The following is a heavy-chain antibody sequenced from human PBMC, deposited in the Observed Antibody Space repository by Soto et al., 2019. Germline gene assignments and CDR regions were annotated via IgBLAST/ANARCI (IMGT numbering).Heavy chain of an antibody. V-gene: IGHV2-5*02. J-gene: IGHJ4*02. Sequence: QITLKESGPTLVKPTQTLTLTCTFSGFSLSTTEEGVGWIRQPPGKAPEWLALIYWDDDKRYSPSLKTRLTITNDTSKNQVVLTVTNVDPVDTATYYCAHGSCFGADCYPNPYFDFWGQGILVTVSP. CDR1: GFSLSTTEEG. CDR3: AHGSCFGADCYPNPYFDF. D-gene: IGHD2-21*02. CDR2: IYWDDDK.